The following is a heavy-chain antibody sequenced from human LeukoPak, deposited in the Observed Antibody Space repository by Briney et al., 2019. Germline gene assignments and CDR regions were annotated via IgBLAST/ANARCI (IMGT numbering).Heavy chain of an antibody. D-gene: IGHD6-13*01. V-gene: IGHV4-59*01. Sequence: SETLSLTCTVSGGSISSYYWSWIRQPPGKGLEWIGYIYYSGSTYYNPSLKSRVTISVDTSKNQFSLKLSSVTAADTAVYYCARTTEAHSWRTRYYDYYMDVWGKGTTVTVSS. CDR2: IYYSGST. CDR1: GGSISSYY. J-gene: IGHJ6*03. CDR3: ARTTEAHSWRTRYYDYYMDV.